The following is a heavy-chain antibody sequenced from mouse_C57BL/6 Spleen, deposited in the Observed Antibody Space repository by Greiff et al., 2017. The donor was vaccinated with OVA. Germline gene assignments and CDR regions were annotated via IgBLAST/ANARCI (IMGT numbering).Heavy chain of an antibody. CDR3: TTWITTVVATGY. V-gene: IGHV14-4*01. D-gene: IGHD1-1*01. CDR2: IDPENGDT. CDR1: GFNIKDDY. J-gene: IGHJ2*01. Sequence: VQLQQSGAELVRPGASVKLSCTASGFNIKDDYMHWVKQRPEQGLEWIGWIDPENGDTEYASKFQGKATITADTSSNTAYLQLSSLTSEDTAVYYCTTWITTVVATGYWGQGTTLTVSS.